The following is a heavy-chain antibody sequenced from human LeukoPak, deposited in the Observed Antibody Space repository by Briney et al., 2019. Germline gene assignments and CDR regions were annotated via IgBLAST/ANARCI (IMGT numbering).Heavy chain of an antibody. D-gene: IGHD5-18*01. CDR1: GFTFSNSW. CDR2: IRKDGSEK. V-gene: IGHV3-7*01. CDR3: ARHLSGVTGYTYGRGIDY. Sequence: GGSLRLSCAASGFTFSNSWMSWVRQAPGKGLEWVANIRKDGSEKYYVDSVKGRFTISRDNAKTSLYLQMNSLRAEDTAVYYCARHLSGVTGYTYGRGIDYWGQGTLVTVSS. J-gene: IGHJ4*02.